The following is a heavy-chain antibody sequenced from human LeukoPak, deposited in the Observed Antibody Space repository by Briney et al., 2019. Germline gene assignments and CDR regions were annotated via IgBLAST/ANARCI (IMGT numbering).Heavy chain of an antibody. CDR3: AGGSLLWGAFDI. CDR2: ISSSSGYI. CDR1: GFTFSTYS. Sequence: KTGGSLRLSCAASGFTFSTYSMNWVRQAPGKGLEWVSSISSSSGYIYYADSVKGRFTISRDNAKNSLYLQMNSLRAEDTAVYYCAGGSLLWGAFDIWGQGTMVTVSS. J-gene: IGHJ3*02. V-gene: IGHV3-21*01. D-gene: IGHD2-2*01.